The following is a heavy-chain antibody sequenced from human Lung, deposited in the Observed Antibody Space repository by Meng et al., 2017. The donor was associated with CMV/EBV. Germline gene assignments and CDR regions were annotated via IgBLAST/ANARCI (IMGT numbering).Heavy chain of an antibody. CDR3: ARGEHRIAVAGSAFDN. Sequence: GESXKISXAASGFTFSSYDMHWVRQAPGKGLEWVAVISYDGSNKYYADSVKGRFTISRDNSKNTLYLQMNSLRAEDTAVYYCARGEHRIAVAGSAFDNWGQGXMVTVSS. CDR1: GFTFSSYD. CDR2: ISYDGSNK. D-gene: IGHD6-19*01. J-gene: IGHJ3*02. V-gene: IGHV3-30-3*01.